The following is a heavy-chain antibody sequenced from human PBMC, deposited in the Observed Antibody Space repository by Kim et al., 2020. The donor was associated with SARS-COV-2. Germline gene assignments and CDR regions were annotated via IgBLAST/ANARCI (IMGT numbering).Heavy chain of an antibody. V-gene: IGHV4-34*01. CDR2: INHSGST. J-gene: IGHJ4*02. CDR3: ARGGVGRGPFDY. CDR1: GGSFSGYY. Sequence: SETLSLTCAVYGGSFSGYYWSWIRQPPGKGLEWIGEINHSGSTNYNPSLKSRVTISVDTSKNQFPLKLSSVTAADTAVYYCARGGVGRGPFDYWGQGTLV. D-gene: IGHD3-3*01.